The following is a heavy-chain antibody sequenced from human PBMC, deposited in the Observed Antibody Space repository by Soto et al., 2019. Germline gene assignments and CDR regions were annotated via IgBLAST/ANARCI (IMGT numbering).Heavy chain of an antibody. CDR3: ARASPYGDYALDY. CDR2: ISYSGST. J-gene: IGHJ4*02. D-gene: IGHD4-17*01. V-gene: IGHV4-59*01. Sequence: SSETLSLTCTVSGGSISSYYWIWIRQPPGKGLEWIGYISYSGSTNYNPSLKSRPTISVYTSKNQFSLKLRSVTAADTAVYYCARASPYGDYALDYWGQGTLVTVSS. CDR1: GGSISSYY.